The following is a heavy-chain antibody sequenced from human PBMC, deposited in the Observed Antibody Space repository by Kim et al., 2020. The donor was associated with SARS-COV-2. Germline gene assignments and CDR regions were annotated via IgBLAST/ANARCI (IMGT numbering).Heavy chain of an antibody. D-gene: IGHD3-9*01. Sequence: GGSLRLSCAASGFTFSSYWMHWVRQAPGKGLVWVSRINRDGSSTSYADSVKGRFTISRDNAKNTLYLQMNSLRAEDTAVYYCARDGFDWSADFDYWGQGTLVTVSS. CDR3: ARDGFDWSADFDY. V-gene: IGHV3-74*01. CDR1: GFTFSSYW. J-gene: IGHJ4*02. CDR2: INRDGSST.